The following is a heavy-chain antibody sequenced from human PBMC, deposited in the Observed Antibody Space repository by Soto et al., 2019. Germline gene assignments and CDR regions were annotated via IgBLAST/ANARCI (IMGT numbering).Heavy chain of an antibody. CDR2: IYHSGRT. J-gene: IGHJ4*02. D-gene: IGHD3-10*01. CDR1: GASISSGDYS. Sequence: SETLSLTCAVSGASISSGDYSWSWIRQPPGKGLEWIGCIYHSGRTIYNPSLKSRVTISIDRSKDQFSPKLNSVTAADTAVYYCASDYGSGSYRFDYWGQGTLVTVSS. CDR3: ASDYGSGSYRFDY. V-gene: IGHV4-30-2*01.